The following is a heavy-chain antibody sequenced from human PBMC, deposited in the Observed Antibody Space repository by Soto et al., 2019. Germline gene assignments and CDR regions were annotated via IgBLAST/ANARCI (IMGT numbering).Heavy chain of an antibody. J-gene: IGHJ5*02. V-gene: IGHV4-4*02. CDR2: SYHSGRT. D-gene: IGHD3-10*01. CDR1: GGSINSSNW. Sequence: QVQLQASGQGLVKPSGTLSLTCAVSGGSINSSNWWTWVRHPPGQGREWIGESYHSGRTNYNPYLKSRVTISIFTSKNQFSLELASATAPDTAVYSCAGYNGSGSYYLDWFDPWDQGTLVTVSS. CDR3: AGYNGSGSYYLDWFDP.